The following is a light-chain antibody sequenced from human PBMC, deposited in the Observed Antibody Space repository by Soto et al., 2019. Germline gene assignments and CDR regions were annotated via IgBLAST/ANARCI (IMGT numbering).Light chain of an antibody. V-gene: IGKV1-12*01. CDR1: QSISSW. J-gene: IGKJ5*01. CDR3: PQSYSTPIT. CDR2: AAS. Sequence: IQKTTSPSSVAASIGARVTITCRASQSISSWLAWFQQKPGKAPKLLIYAASSLQSGVPSRFSGSGSGTDFTLTIISLQPEDFATYYCPQSYSTPITFGQVTRLEIK.